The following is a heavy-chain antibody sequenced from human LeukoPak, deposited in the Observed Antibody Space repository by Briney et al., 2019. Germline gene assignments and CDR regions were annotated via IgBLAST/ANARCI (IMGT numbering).Heavy chain of an antibody. CDR2: IYYSGST. J-gene: IGHJ4*02. Sequence: SXTLSLTCPVSGGSISSYYWSWIRQPPGKGLEWIGYIYYSGSTNYNPSLKRRVTISVEKYKNKVPLKLSSVTAADTAVYYCARLGEQWLASFDYWGQGTLVTVSS. D-gene: IGHD6-19*01. CDR1: GGSISSYY. V-gene: IGHV4-59*01. CDR3: ARLGEQWLASFDY.